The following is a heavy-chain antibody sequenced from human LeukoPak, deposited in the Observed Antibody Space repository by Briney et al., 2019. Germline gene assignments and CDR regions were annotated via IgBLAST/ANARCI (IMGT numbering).Heavy chain of an antibody. V-gene: IGHV3-7*01. Sequence: GGSLRPSCAASGFTFAKSWMAWVRQAPGKGLEWVANIKQDGSTKHYADSLKGRFTISRDNSRNSLYLQMYSLRADDTAVYYCARDTDGSLDYWGQGILVTVAS. CDR1: GFTFAKSW. CDR3: ARDTDGSLDY. D-gene: IGHD1-26*01. J-gene: IGHJ4*02. CDR2: IKQDGSTK.